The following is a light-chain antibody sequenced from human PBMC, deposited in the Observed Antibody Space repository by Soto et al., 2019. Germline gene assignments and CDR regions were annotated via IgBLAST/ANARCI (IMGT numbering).Light chain of an antibody. Sequence: QSVLTPPPSVSGAPGQRVTISCTGSSSDIGAGFDVHWYQHLPGTAPTLLIYGNTNRPSGVPGRFSGSKSGTSASLVITGLQAEDEADYYCQSYENSRTGFYVFGTGTKVTVL. CDR2: GNT. V-gene: IGLV1-40*01. J-gene: IGLJ1*01. CDR3: QSYENSRTGFYV. CDR1: SSDIGAGFD.